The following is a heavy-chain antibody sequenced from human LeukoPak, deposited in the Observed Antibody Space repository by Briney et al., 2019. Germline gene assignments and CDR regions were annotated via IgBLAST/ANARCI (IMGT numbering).Heavy chain of an antibody. CDR1: GYTFTGYY. CDR2: INPNSGGT. J-gene: IGHJ5*02. V-gene: IGHV1-2*02. Sequence: GASVKVSCKASGYTFTGYYMHWVRQAPGQGLEWMGWINPNSGGTNYAQKFQGRVTMTRDTSISTAYMELSRLRSDDTAVYYCARGGVAAADLNWFDPWGQGTLVTVSS. D-gene: IGHD6-13*01. CDR3: ARGGVAAADLNWFDP.